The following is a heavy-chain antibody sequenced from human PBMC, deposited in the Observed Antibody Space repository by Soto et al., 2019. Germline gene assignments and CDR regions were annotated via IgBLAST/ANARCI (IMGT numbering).Heavy chain of an antibody. V-gene: IGHV3-66*01. CDR3: ARDWRGYRDYFDY. CDR1: GFTVSSNY. D-gene: IGHD5-12*01. Sequence: PGGSLRLSCAASGFTVSSNYMNWVRQAPGKGLEWVSVTYSGGSTYYADSVKGRFTISRDNSKNTLYLQMNSLRVEDTAVYYCARDWRGYRDYFDYWGQGTLVTVSS. CDR2: TYSGGST. J-gene: IGHJ4*02.